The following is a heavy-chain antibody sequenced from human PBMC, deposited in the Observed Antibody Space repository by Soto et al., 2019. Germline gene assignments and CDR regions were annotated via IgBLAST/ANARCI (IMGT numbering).Heavy chain of an antibody. CDR1: GYTFTSYY. CDR3: ASRTPYYYDGSGYPNLMAF. D-gene: IGHD3-22*01. J-gene: IGHJ6*02. V-gene: IGHV1-46*01. CDR2: INPSGGST. Sequence: ASVKVSCKASGYTFTSYYMHWVRQAPGQGLEWMGIINPSGGSTSYAQKFQGRVTMTRDTSTSTVYMELSSLRSEDTAVYYCASRTPYYYDGSGYPNLMAFWGQGTTVTVSS.